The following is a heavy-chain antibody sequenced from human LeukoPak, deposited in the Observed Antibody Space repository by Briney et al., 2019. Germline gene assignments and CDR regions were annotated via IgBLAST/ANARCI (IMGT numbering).Heavy chain of an antibody. CDR2: ISWNSGSI. CDR3: AKDMDDDYVWGSYLAY. Sequence: PTGGSLRLSCAASGFTIDDYAMHWVRQAPGKGLEWVSGISWNSGSIGYADSVKGRFTISRDNAKNSLYLQMNSLRAEDTALYYCAKDMDDDYVWGSYLAYWGQGTLVTVSS. V-gene: IGHV3-9*01. CDR1: GFTIDDYA. D-gene: IGHD3-16*02. J-gene: IGHJ4*02.